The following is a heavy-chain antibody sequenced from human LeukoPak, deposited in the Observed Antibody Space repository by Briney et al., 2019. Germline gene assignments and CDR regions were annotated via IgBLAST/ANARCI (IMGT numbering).Heavy chain of an antibody. CDR1: GGSISSSVYY. CDR2: IYDTGST. D-gene: IGHD2-15*01. CDR3: ARHERGEIVVSTALYIDY. Sequence: TSETLSLTCTVSGGSISSSVYYWGWIRQPPGEGLEWIGTIYDTGSTYYNPSLKSRVTISVDPSKSQFSLKVTSVTAADTGVYYCARHERGEIVVSTALYIDYWGPGTLVTVSS. V-gene: IGHV4-39*01. J-gene: IGHJ4*02.